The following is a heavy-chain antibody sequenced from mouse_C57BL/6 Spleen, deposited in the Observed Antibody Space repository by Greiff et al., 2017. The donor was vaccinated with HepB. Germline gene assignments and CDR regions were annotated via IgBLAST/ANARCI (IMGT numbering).Heavy chain of an antibody. V-gene: IGHV5-6*01. Sequence: EVQGVESGGDLVKPGGSLKLSCAASGFTFSSYGMSWVRQTPDKRLEWVATISSGGSYTYYPDSVKGRFTISRDNAKNTLYLQMSSLKSEDTAMYYCARRDSAGGFAYWGQGTLVTVSA. CDR2: ISSGGSYT. D-gene: IGHD3-2*02. CDR1: GFTFSSYG. CDR3: ARRDSAGGFAY. J-gene: IGHJ3*01.